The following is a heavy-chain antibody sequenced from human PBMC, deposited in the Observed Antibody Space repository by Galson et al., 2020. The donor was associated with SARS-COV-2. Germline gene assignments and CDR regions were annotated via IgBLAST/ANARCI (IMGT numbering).Heavy chain of an antibody. Sequence: SETLSLTCAVYVGSFSGYYWTWIRQAPGQGLEWIGEINHSGSTNYNPSLKSRVTISVDTSKNQFSLNMGSVAAADTGVYYCARGTVVVPTAPGYFDYWGQGTLVTVSS. J-gene: IGHJ4*02. D-gene: IGHD2-2*01. CDR3: ARGTVVVPTAPGYFDY. V-gene: IGHV4-34*01. CDR1: VGSFSGYY. CDR2: INHSGST.